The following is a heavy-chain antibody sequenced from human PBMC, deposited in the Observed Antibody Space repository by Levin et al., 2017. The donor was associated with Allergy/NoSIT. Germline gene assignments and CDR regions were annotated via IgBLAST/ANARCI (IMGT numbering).Heavy chain of an antibody. CDR1: GFTFSSYA. CDR2: ISYDGSNK. V-gene: IGHV3-30-3*01. Sequence: GGSLRLSCAASGFTFSSYAMHWVRQAPGKGLEWVAVISYDGSNKYYADSVKGRFTISRDNSKNTLYLQMNSLRAEDTAVYYCARDNDYVWGSYRPDNNFDYWGQGTLVTVSS. D-gene: IGHD3-16*02. CDR3: ARDNDYVWGSYRPDNNFDY. J-gene: IGHJ4*02.